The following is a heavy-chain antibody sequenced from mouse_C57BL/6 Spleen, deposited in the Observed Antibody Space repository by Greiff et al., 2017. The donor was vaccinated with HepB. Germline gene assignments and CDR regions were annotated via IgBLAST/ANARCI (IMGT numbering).Heavy chain of an antibody. CDR3: ARSYYGSEDY. D-gene: IGHD1-1*01. J-gene: IGHJ2*01. CDR1: GYTFTSYW. CDR2: IHPNSGST. V-gene: IGHV1-64*01. Sequence: VQLQQSGAELVKPGASVKLSCKASGYTFTSYWMHWVKQRPGQGLEWIGMIHPNSGSTNYNEKFKSKATLTVDKSSSTAYMQLSSLTSEDSAVYYCARSYYGSEDYWGQGTTLTVSS.